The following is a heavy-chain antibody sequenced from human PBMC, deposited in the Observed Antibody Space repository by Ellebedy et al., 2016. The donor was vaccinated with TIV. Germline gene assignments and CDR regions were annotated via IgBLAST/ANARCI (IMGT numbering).Heavy chain of an antibody. CDR3: ARSMGMSGGYLYYFDY. V-gene: IGHV4-39*07. J-gene: IGHJ4*02. CDR2: IYYSGTT. D-gene: IGHD3-22*01. CDR1: GGSISSSSSYY. Sequence: SETLSLTXTVSGGSISSSSSYYWGWIRQSPGKGLEWIGSIYYSGTTYYKSSLKSRVTISVDVSKNQFSLRLNSVTAADTAVYYCARSMGMSGGYLYYFDYWGQGTLVTVSS.